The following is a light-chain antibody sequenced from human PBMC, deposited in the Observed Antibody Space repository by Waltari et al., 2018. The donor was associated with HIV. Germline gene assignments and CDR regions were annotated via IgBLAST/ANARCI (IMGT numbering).Light chain of an antibody. Sequence: EIVLTQSPATLSLSPGARATLSCRASQSVRSNYLAWYQQKPGQAPRLVIYGGSSRATGIPDRFSGSGSGTDFTLTISRLEPEDFAVYYCQQYDISPRTFGQGTKVEIK. CDR1: QSVRSNY. J-gene: IGKJ1*01. CDR3: QQYDISPRT. CDR2: GGS. V-gene: IGKV3-20*01.